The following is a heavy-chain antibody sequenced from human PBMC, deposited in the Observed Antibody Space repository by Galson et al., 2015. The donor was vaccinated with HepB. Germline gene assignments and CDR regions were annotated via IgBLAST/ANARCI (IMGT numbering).Heavy chain of an antibody. Sequence: SLRLSCAASGFTFSSYSMNWVRQAPGKGLEWVSSISSSSSYIYYADSVKGRFTISRDNAKNSLYLQMNSLRAEDTAVYYCARDRGGPSSTSCYAFWGQGTLVTVSS. D-gene: IGHD2-2*01. V-gene: IGHV3-21*01. CDR2: ISSSSSYI. CDR3: ARDRGGPSSTSCYAF. J-gene: IGHJ4*02. CDR1: GFTFSSYS.